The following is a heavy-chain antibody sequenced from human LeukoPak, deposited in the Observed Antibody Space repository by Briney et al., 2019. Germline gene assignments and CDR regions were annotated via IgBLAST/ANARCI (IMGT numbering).Heavy chain of an antibody. CDR2: IYYSGST. Sequence: SETLSLTCTVSGGSISSYYWSWIRQPPGKGLEWIGYIYYSGSTNYNPSLKSRVTMPVDTSKNQFSLKLSSVTAADTAVYYCARSYYGNDQYYFDYWGQGTLVTVSS. V-gene: IGHV4-59*08. J-gene: IGHJ4*02. CDR3: ARSYYGNDQYYFDY. D-gene: IGHD3-10*01. CDR1: GGSISSYY.